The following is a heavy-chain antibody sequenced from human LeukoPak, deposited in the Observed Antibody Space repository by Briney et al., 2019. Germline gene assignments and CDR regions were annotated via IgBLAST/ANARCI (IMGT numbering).Heavy chain of an antibody. CDR3: AMASFYGSGSYRN. J-gene: IGHJ4*02. V-gene: IGHV1-18*01. D-gene: IGHD3-10*01. Sequence: ASVKVSCKASSYAFNSYGISWVRQAPGQGLEWMGWINPHNDNTNYAQKLQGRVTMTTDTSTSTAYMELRSLRSDDTAVYYCAMASFYGSGSYRNWGQGALVTVSS. CDR1: SYAFNSYG. CDR2: INPHNDNT.